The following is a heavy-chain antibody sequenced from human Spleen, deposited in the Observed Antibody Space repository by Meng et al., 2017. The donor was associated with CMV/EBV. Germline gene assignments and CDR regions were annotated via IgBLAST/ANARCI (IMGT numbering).Heavy chain of an antibody. CDR1: SSSSNW. CDR2: IYHSGRT. D-gene: IGHD2-2*01. Sequence: SSSSNWWSWVRQPPGKGLEWIGEIYHSGRTKYSPSLKSRVTISIDNSNNHFSLKLKSVTAADTAVYYCARVTRYCSSTSCYPGFDYWGQGTLVTVSS. CDR3: ARVTRYCSSTSCYPGFDY. V-gene: IGHV4-4*02. J-gene: IGHJ4*02.